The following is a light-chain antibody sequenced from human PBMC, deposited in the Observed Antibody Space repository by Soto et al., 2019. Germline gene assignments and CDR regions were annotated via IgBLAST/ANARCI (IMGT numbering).Light chain of an antibody. Sequence: SFLTPPASVSGSPGRSITISCTGTSSDVGSYDLVSWYQHHPGKAPTLIIYEGSERPSGVSNRFSGSKSGNTASLRISGLQAEDEADYYCCSYAGSTTYGCGAGTKVTVL. CDR1: SSDVGSYDL. CDR3: CSYAGSTTYG. J-gene: IGLJ1*01. CDR2: EGS. V-gene: IGLV2-23*01.